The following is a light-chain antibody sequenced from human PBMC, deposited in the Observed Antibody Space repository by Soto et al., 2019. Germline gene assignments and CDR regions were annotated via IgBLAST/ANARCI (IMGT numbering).Light chain of an antibody. CDR1: QSISTY. J-gene: IGKJ2*01. Sequence: DIQMTQSPSSLSASVGDRVTITCRASQSISTYLNWYQQKPGKAPKLLIYAASSLQGGVPSRFSGSGSGTDFTLTISSLQPEDFATYYSQQSYSIPNTFGQGTKLEIK. CDR3: QQSYSIPNT. CDR2: AAS. V-gene: IGKV1-39*01.